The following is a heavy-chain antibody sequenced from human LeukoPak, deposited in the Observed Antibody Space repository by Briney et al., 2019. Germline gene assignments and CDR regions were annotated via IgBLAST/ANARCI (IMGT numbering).Heavy chain of an antibody. D-gene: IGHD7-27*01. CDR1: GGTFSSYA. V-gene: IGHV1-69*13. J-gene: IGHJ4*02. CDR2: IIPIFGTA. Sequence: SVKVSCKASGGTFSSYAISWVRQAPGQGLEWMGGIIPIFGTANYAQKFQGRVTITADESTSTAYMELSSLRSEDTAVYYCATLPPRNWGESPDYWGQGTLVTVSS. CDR3: ATLPPRNWGESPDY.